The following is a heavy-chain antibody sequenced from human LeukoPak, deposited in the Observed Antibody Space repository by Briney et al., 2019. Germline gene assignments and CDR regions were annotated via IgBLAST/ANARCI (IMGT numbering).Heavy chain of an antibody. J-gene: IGHJ4*02. V-gene: IGHV3-30*02. Sequence: GGSLRLSCAASGFSFSGYGMHWVRQAPGTGLEWVTFIRYDGSTKSYADSVKGRFTIARDNSKNTLYLQMNSLRAEDTAVYFCAKDYNNGFDYWGQGALVTVSS. CDR3: AKDYNNGFDY. D-gene: IGHD1-14*01. CDR2: IRYDGSTK. CDR1: GFSFSGYG.